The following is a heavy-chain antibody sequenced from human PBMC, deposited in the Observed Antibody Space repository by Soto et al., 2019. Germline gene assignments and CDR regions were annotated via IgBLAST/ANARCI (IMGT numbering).Heavy chain of an antibody. CDR2: IRSKANSYAT. CDR3: TRQEHSSGWYLYAFDI. V-gene: IGHV3-73*01. CDR1: GFTFSGSA. D-gene: IGHD6-19*01. Sequence: GGSLRLSCAASGFTFSGSAMHWVRQASGKGLEWVGRIRSKANSYATAYAASVKGRFTISRDDSKNTAYLQMNSLKTEDTAVYYCTRQEHSSGWYLYAFDIWGQGTMVTVSS. J-gene: IGHJ3*02.